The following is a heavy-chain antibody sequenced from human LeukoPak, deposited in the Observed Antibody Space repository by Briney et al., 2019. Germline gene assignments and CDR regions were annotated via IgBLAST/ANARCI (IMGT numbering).Heavy chain of an antibody. CDR1: GLSLSSLYHQ. V-gene: IGHV4-61*02. CDR2: NYSSGST. J-gene: IGHJ6*04. Sequence: SQCLSPAWTLSGLSLSSLYHQWPWLRQPGGRGLEWIGRNYSSGSTNYNPPPESRVAIPLDPSENHCSLMLPFVTAADGGEDYGVMYGGLDYCYLFFFVWGKGTTVTVSS. CDR3: VMYGGLDYCYLFFFV. D-gene: IGHD2-15*01.